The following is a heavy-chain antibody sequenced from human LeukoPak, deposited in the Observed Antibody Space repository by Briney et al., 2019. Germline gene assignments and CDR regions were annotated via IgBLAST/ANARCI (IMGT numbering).Heavy chain of an antibody. Sequence: PGGSLRLSCAASGFTFDDYAMHWVRQAPGKGLEWVSGISWNSGSIGYADSVKGRFTISRDNAKNSLYLQMNSLRDEDTAVYYCARDQKKDDFWSGYYTDYYYYCGMDVWGQGTTVTVSS. V-gene: IGHV3-9*01. CDR2: ISWNSGSI. CDR3: ARDQKKDDFWSGYYTDYYYYCGMDV. CDR1: GFTFDDYA. J-gene: IGHJ6*02. D-gene: IGHD3-3*01.